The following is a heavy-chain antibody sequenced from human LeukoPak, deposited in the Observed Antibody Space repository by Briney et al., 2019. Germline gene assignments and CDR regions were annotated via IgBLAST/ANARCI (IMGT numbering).Heavy chain of an antibody. J-gene: IGHJ5*02. D-gene: IGHD2/OR15-2a*01. CDR1: GGSISSSSYY. CDR3: ANQRIGDWFDP. V-gene: IGHV4-39*07. Sequence: PSETLSFTCTVSGGSISSSSYYWGWIRQPPGKGLEWIGSIYYSGSTYYNPSLKSRVTISVDTSKNQFSLKLSSVTAADTAVYYCANQRIGDWFDPWGQGTLVTVSS. CDR2: IYYSGST.